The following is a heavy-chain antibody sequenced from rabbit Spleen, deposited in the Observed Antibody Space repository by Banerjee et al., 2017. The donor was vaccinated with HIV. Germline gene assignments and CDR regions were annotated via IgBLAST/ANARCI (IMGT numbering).Heavy chain of an antibody. V-gene: IGHV1S40*01. CDR3: ARDLDGVIGWNSGW. CDR2: THTNNGAT. D-gene: IGHD1-1*01. CDR1: GFTLSSYW. J-gene: IGHJ4*01. Sequence: QSLEESGGDLVKPGASLTLTCTASGFTLSSYWMCWVRQAPGKGLEWIACTHTNNGATYYASWAKGRFTFSKTSSTTVTLQMTSLTAADTATYFCARDLDGVIGWNSGWWGPGTLVTVS.